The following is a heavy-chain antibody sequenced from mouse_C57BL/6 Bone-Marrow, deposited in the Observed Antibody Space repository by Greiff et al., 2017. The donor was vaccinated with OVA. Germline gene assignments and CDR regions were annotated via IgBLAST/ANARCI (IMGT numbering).Heavy chain of an antibody. CDR3: ARGGSSYHWYFDV. Sequence: EVKLMESGGGLVQPGGSLKLSCAASGFTFSDYGMAWVRQAPRKGPEWVAFISNLAYSIYYADTVTGRFTISRENAKNTLYLEMSSLRSEDTAMYYCARGGSSYHWYFDVWGTGTTVTVSS. CDR2: ISNLAYSI. J-gene: IGHJ1*03. V-gene: IGHV5-15*01. D-gene: IGHD1-1*01. CDR1: GFTFSDYG.